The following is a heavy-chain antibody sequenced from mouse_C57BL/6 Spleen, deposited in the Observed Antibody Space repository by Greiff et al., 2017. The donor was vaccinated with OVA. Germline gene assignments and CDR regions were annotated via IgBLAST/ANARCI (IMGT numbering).Heavy chain of an antibody. D-gene: IGHD1-1*01. CDR2: IYPSDSET. CDR3: ARNYGYFDY. CDR1: GYTFTSYW. J-gene: IGHJ2*01. Sequence: QVQLQQPGAELVRPGSSVKLSCKASGYTFTSYWMDWVKQRPGQGLEWIGNIYPSDSETHYNQKFKDKATLTVDKSSSTAYMQLSSLTSEDSAVDYCARNYGYFDYWGQGTTLTVSS. V-gene: IGHV1-61*01.